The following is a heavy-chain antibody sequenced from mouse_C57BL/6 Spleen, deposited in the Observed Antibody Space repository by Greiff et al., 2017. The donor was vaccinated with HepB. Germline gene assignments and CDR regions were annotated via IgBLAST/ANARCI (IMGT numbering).Heavy chain of an antibody. CDR3: ARYYYGSSYYYAMDY. D-gene: IGHD1-1*01. J-gene: IGHJ4*01. V-gene: IGHV1-39*01. CDR1: GYSFTDYN. Sequence: EVQLQQSGPELVKPGASVKISCKASGYSFTDYNMNWVKQSNGKSLEWIGVINPNYGTTSYNQKFKGKATLTVDQSSSTAYMQLNSLTSEDSAVYYSARYYYGSSYYYAMDYWGQGTSVTVSS. CDR2: INPNYGTT.